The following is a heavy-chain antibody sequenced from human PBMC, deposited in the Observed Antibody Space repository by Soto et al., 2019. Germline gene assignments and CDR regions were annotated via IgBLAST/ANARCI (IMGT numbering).Heavy chain of an antibody. CDR3: ATFRGMTTATTERYFDY. J-gene: IGHJ4*02. CDR2: IHYSGST. CDR1: GGSISGEGYY. D-gene: IGHD4-17*01. V-gene: IGHV4-31*03. Sequence: SETLSLTCTVSGGSISGEGYYWSWIRQYSGRGLEWIGYIHYSGSTYYNPSLESRVIISVDTSKNQFSLKLSSVTASDAAVYYCATFRGMTTATTERYFDYWGQGTLVTVSS.